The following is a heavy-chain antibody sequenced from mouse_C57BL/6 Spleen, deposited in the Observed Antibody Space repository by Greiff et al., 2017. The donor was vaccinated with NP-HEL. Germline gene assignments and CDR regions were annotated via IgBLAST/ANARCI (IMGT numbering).Heavy chain of an antibody. D-gene: IGHD3-3*01. CDR1: GYSITSGYY. V-gene: IGHV3-6*01. CDR2: ISYDGSN. J-gene: IGHJ2*01. Sequence: EVQVVESGPGLVKPSQSLSLTCSVTGYSITSGYYWNWIRQLPGNKREWMGYISYDGSNNYNPSLKHRISITRDTSKNQFFLKLNSVTTEDTATYYCARGDGYFDYWGQGTTLTVSS. CDR3: ARGDGYFDY.